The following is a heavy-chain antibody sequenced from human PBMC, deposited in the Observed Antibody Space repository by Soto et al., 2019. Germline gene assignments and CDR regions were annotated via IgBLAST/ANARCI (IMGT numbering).Heavy chain of an antibody. CDR3: ARAYCSGGSCWAWSNWFDP. Sequence: PSEPLSLTCSVSGGYISSSSYFWGWIRQPPGKGLEWIGSIYYSGSTYYNPSLKSRVTVSVDTSKNQFSLQLNSVTPEDTAVYYCARAYCSGGSCWAWSNWFDPWGQGTLVTVSS. V-gene: IGHV4-39*01. CDR1: GGYISSSSYF. CDR2: IYYSGST. J-gene: IGHJ5*02. D-gene: IGHD2-15*01.